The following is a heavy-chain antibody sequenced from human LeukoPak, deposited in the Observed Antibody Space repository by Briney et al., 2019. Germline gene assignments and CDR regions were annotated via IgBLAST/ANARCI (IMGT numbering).Heavy chain of an antibody. CDR3: AKEGYGDYESVFDY. V-gene: IGHV3-9*01. Sequence: AGGSLRLSCAASGFTFDDYAMHWVRQAPGKGLEWVSGISWNSGSIGYADSVKGRFTISRDNAKNSLYLQMNSLRAEDTALYYCAKEGYGDYESVFDYWGQGTLVTVSS. CDR1: GFTFDDYA. J-gene: IGHJ4*02. CDR2: ISWNSGSI. D-gene: IGHD4-17*01.